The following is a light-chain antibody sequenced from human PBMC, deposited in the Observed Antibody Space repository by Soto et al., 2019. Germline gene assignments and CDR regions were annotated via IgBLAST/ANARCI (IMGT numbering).Light chain of an antibody. Sequence: QSALTQPPSASGSPGQSVTISCTGTSSDVGGYNYVSWYQQHPGKAPKLMIYEVNKRPSGVPDRFSGSKSGNTASLTVSGLQAEDEADYYCQSYDNSLNGPVFGPGTKLTVL. CDR2: EVN. V-gene: IGLV2-8*01. CDR3: QSYDNSLNGPV. CDR1: SSDVGGYNY. J-gene: IGLJ1*01.